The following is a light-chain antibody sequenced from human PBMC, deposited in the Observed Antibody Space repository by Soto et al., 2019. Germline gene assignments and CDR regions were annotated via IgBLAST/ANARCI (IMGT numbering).Light chain of an antibody. CDR3: LQYGSSPRT. CDR2: DAS. J-gene: IGKJ1*01. CDR1: QSVSSSS. V-gene: IGKV3-20*01. Sequence: EIVFTQSPCTLSLSPGERATLSCRASQSVSSSSLAWYQQKPGQAPRLLIYDASSRATGIPDRFSGSGSGTDFTLTISRLEPEDFAVYYCLQYGSSPRTFGQGTKVDIK.